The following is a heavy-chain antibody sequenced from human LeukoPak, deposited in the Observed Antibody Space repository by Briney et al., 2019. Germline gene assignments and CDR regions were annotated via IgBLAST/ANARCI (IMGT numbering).Heavy chain of an antibody. CDR3: AKGYSSGWSGFSAFDY. Sequence: PGGSPRLSRAASGFTFSSYGMHWVRQAPGKGLEWVAVISYDGSNKYYADSVKGRFTISRDNSKNTLYLQVNSLRAEDTAVYYCAKGYSSGWSGFSAFDYWGQGTLVTVSS. V-gene: IGHV3-30*18. J-gene: IGHJ4*02. CDR2: ISYDGSNK. CDR1: GFTFSSYG. D-gene: IGHD6-19*01.